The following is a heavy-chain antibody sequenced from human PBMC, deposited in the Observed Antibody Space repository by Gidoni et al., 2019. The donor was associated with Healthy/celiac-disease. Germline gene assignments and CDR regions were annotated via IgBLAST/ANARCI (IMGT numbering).Heavy chain of an antibody. V-gene: IGHV3-33*01. CDR3: ARDGSNSSGWSTRRYYYYDYGMDV. Sequence: QVQLVESGGGVVQPGRSLRLSCAASGFTFTSYGMHWVRQAPGKGLEWVAVIWYDGSNKYYADSVKGRFTISRDNSKNTLYLQMNSLRAEDTAVYYCARDGSNSSGWSTRRYYYYDYGMDVWGQGTTVTVSS. J-gene: IGHJ6*02. CDR1: GFTFTSYG. CDR2: IWYDGSNK. D-gene: IGHD6-19*01.